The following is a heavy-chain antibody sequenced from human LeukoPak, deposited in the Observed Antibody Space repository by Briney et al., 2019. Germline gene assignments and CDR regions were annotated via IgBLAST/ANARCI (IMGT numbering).Heavy chain of an antibody. CDR1: GFSFRELG. D-gene: IGHD3-3*01. CDR3: ATWAATLLGTDH. Sequence: GGSLRLSCAASGFSFRELGMYWVRQAPGKGLEWVAFIRYDGSAKFYSESVEGRFAISRDNSKNTLFLQMGSLRADDTALYYCATWAATLLGTDHWGQGTLVTVSS. CDR2: IRYDGSAK. V-gene: IGHV3-30*02. J-gene: IGHJ5*02.